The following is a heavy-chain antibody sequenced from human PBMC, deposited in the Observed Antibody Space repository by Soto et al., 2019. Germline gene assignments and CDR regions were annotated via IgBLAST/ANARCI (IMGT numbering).Heavy chain of an antibody. V-gene: IGHV1-69*01. CDR1: AGTFTNYV. D-gene: IGHD6-6*01. CDR2: LIPIFGAA. Sequence: QVQLVQSGAEVRKPGSSVKVSCKISAGTFTNYVISWLRQAPGQGLEWMGGLIPIFGAANLAQKFQGRVTITADESTSTVNMELSSLTAEDTAVYYCARGRSSPIFDPWGQGTLVTVSS. J-gene: IGHJ5*02. CDR3: ARGRSSPIFDP.